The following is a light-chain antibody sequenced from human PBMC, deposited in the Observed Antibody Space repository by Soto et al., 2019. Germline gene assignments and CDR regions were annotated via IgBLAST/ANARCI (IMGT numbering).Light chain of an antibody. CDR2: GAS. V-gene: IGKV3-15*01. CDR3: QQYNTWPFT. J-gene: IGKJ2*01. CDR1: QSVSSN. Sequence: EIVMTQSPATLSVSPGERATLSYRASQSVSSNLAWYQQKPGQAPRLLIYGASTRATGIPARFSGSGSGTEFTLTISSLQSEHFAVYYCQQYNTWPFTFGQGTKLEIK.